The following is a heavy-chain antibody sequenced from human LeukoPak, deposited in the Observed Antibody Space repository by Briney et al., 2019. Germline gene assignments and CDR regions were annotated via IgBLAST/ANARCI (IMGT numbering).Heavy chain of an antibody. D-gene: IGHD6-19*01. V-gene: IGHV3-74*01. Sequence: GGSLRLSCAASGFTFSSYWMHWVRQAPGKGLVWVSRINSDGSSTSYADSVEGRYTISRDNVKNTLYLQMNSLRAEDTAVYYCASQQWLVSTFDIWGQGTMVTVSS. CDR3: ASQQWLVSTFDI. CDR1: GFTFSSYW. CDR2: INSDGSST. J-gene: IGHJ3*02.